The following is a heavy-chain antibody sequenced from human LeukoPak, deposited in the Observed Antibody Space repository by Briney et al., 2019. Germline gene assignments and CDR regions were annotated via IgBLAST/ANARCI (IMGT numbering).Heavy chain of an antibody. J-gene: IGHJ6*03. V-gene: IGHV4-59*01. CDR1: GGSISSYY. CDR3: ATSTVSSYYYYYMDV. Sequence: SETLSLTCTVSGGSISSYYWSWLQQHPGKGLEWFGYIYYSGSTNYNPSLKSRVTISVDTSKNQFTLKLSSVTAADTAVYYCATSTVSSYYYYYMDVWGKGTTVTVSS. D-gene: IGHD4-11*01. CDR2: IYYSGST.